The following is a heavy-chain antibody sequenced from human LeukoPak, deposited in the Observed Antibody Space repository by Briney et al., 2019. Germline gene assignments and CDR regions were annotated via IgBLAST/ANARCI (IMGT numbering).Heavy chain of an antibody. J-gene: IGHJ6*03. D-gene: IGHD1-26*01. CDR3: AREAELMTYYYYMDV. V-gene: IGHV3-20*04. CDR1: GFAFSSYS. CDR2: INWNGGST. Sequence: PGGSLRLSCAASGFAFSSYSMNWVRQAPGKGLEWVSGINWNGGSTGYADSVKGRFTISRDNAKNSLYLQMDSLRAEDTALYYCAREAELMTYYYYMDVWGKGTTVTVSS.